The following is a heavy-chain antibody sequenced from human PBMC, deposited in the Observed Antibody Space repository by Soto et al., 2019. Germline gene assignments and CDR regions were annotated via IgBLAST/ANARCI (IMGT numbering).Heavy chain of an antibody. J-gene: IGHJ5*02. CDR3: AREEGGGYDHRWFDP. CDR1: GGSISGYY. D-gene: IGHD5-12*01. Sequence: PSETLSLTCTVSGGSISGYYWSWIRQHPGKGLEWIGYIYDSGSTYYNPSLKSRVTISVDTSKNQFSLKLSSVTAADTAVYYCAREEGGGYDHRWFDPWGQGTLVTVSS. CDR2: IYDSGST. V-gene: IGHV4-31*03.